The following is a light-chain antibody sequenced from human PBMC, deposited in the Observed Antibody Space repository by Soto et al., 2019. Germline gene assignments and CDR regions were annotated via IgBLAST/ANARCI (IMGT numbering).Light chain of an antibody. CDR1: SSDVGGYKY. CDR2: DVT. J-gene: IGLJ2*01. Sequence: QSALTQPASVSGSPGQSITISCTGTSSDVGGYKYASWYQQHPGKAPKLMIYDVTNRPSGVSNRFSGSKSGNTASLTISGLQADDEADYYCSSYTGSSTLVFGGGTKLTVL. CDR3: SSYTGSSTLV. V-gene: IGLV2-14*03.